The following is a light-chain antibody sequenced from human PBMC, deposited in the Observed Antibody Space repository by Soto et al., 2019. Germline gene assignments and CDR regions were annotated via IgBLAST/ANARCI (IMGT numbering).Light chain of an antibody. CDR3: QQYGSSRFT. Sequence: EIVLTQSPGTLSLSPGERATLSCRASQSVSSSYLAWYQQKPGQAPRLLIYGASSRATGIPDRFSGSGSGTDFTLTISRLEPGDFAVYYCQQYGSSRFTFGPGTRWIS. CDR1: QSVSSSY. J-gene: IGKJ3*01. CDR2: GAS. V-gene: IGKV3-20*01.